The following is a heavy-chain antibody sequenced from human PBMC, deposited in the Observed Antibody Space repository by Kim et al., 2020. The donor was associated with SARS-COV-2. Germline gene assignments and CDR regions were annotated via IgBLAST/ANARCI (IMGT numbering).Heavy chain of an antibody. D-gene: IGHD6-19*01. CDR2: IYYSGST. J-gene: IGHJ4*02. Sequence: SETLSLTCTVSGGSISSSSYYWGWIRQSPGKGLEWIGSIYYSGSTYYNPSLKSRVTISVDTSKNQFSLKLSSVTAADTAVYYCARDTSGPVYSSGWYAYFDYWGQGTLVTVSS. V-gene: IGHV4-39*07. CDR1: GGSISSSSYY. CDR3: ARDTSGPVYSSGWYAYFDY.